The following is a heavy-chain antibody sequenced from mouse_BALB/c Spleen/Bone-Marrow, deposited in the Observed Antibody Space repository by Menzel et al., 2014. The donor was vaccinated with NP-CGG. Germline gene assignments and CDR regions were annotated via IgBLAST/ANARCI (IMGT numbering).Heavy chain of an antibody. CDR2: IDPANGNT. V-gene: IGHV14-3*02. CDR3: ARGFNGGFAY. J-gene: IGHJ3*01. Sequence: VQLMESGAELVKPGASVKLSCTASGFNIKDTYMHWVKQRLEQGLEWIGRIDPANGNTKYDPKFQGKATITADTSSNPAYLQLSSLTTEDTAAYYCARGFNGGFAYWGQGTLVTVSA. CDR1: GFNIKDTY.